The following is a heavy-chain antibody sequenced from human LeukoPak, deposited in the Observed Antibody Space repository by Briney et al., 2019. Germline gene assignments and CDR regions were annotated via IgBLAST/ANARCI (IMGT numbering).Heavy chain of an antibody. V-gene: IGHV1-2*02. CDR3: ASPFAPIYDYVWGSYRETFDY. CDR1: GYTFTGYY. D-gene: IGHD3-16*02. Sequence: ASVKVSCKASGYTFTGYYMHWVRQAPGQGLEWMGWINPNSGGTNYAQKFQGRVTMTRDTSISTAYMELSRLRSDDTAVYYCASPFAPIYDYVWGSYRETFDYWGQGTLVTVSS. CDR2: INPNSGGT. J-gene: IGHJ4*02.